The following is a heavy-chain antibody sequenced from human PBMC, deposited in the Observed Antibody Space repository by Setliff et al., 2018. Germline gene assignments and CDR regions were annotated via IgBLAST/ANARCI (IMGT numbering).Heavy chain of an antibody. CDR1: GYAVTGYR. CDR2: INPNTGGT. Sequence: ASVKVSCKASGYAVTGYRIHWVRQAPGQGPEWMGWINPNTGGTNYAQKFQGRVTMPRDTSITTAYMELSSLRSDDTAVYYFARDSRIRFTKEEGGAYYYGMDVWGQGTTVTVSS. CDR3: ARDSRIRFTKEEGGAYYYGMDV. V-gene: IGHV1-2*02. D-gene: IGHD2-8*01. J-gene: IGHJ6*02.